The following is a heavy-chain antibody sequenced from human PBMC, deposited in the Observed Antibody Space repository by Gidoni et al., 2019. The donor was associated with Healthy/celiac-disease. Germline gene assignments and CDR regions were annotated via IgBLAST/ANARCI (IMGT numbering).Heavy chain of an antibody. CDR1: GFTFDDYA. J-gene: IGHJ5*02. CDR3: AKDEAYCSGGSCYSGWFDP. CDR2: ISWNSGSI. V-gene: IGHV3-9*01. D-gene: IGHD2-15*01. Sequence: EVQLVESGGGLVQPGRSLSLPCAASGFTFDDYAMHWVRQAPGKGLEWVSGISWNSGSIGYADSVKGRFTISRDNAKNSLYLQMNSLRAEDTALYYCAKDEAYCSGGSCYSGWFDPWGQGTLVTVSS.